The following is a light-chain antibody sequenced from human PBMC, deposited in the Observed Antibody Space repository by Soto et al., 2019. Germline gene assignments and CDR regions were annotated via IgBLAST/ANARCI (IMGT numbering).Light chain of an antibody. CDR3: QEYYSPPFT. CDR1: RGINNY. J-gene: IGKJ3*01. Sequence: IQMTQSPSSLSASVGDRVTITCRASRGINNYLAWYQQKPGKPPNLLISAASSLESGVPSRFSGSGSGTDFTLTISTLQPEDVGTYYCQEYYSPPFTFSPGTKVDIK. CDR2: AAS. V-gene: IGKV1-27*01.